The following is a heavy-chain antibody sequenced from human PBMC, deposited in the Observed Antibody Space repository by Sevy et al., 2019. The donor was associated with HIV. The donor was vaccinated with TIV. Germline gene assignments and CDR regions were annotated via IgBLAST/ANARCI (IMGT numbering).Heavy chain of an antibody. CDR2: IYSGGNT. Sequence: SETLSLTCAVSGGSIRSYYWSWIRQPAGKGLEWIGGIYSGGNTNYNPSLKSRVTMSVDTSKNQFSLELRSVTAADTAVYYCARDKGGSTWFLLDPWGQGRLVTVSS. CDR3: ARDKGGSTWFLLDP. D-gene: IGHD6-13*01. CDR1: GGSIRSYY. V-gene: IGHV4-4*07. J-gene: IGHJ5*02.